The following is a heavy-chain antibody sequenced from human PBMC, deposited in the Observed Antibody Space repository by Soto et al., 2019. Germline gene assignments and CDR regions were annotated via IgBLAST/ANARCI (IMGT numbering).Heavy chain of an antibody. CDR3: ARKGAYYDILTGYFDVDYYGMDV. D-gene: IGHD3-9*01. CDR1: GYTFTRYD. V-gene: IGHV1-8*01. Sequence: ASVKVSCKASGYTFTRYDINWVRQATGQGLEWMGWMNPNSGNTGYAQKFQGRVTMTRNTSISTAYMELSSLRSEDTAVYYCARKGAYYDILTGYFDVDYYGMDVWGQGTTVTVSS. CDR2: MNPNSGNT. J-gene: IGHJ6*02.